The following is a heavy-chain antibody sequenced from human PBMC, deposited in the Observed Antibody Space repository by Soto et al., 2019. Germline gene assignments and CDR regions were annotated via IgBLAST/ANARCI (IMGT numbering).Heavy chain of an antibody. CDR1: GYTFTSYD. V-gene: IGHV1-8*01. J-gene: IGHJ4*02. D-gene: IGHD6-19*01. CDR3: ARGSSRGRWDAVAGTN. Sequence: QVQLVQSGAAVKKPGASVKVSCKASGYTFTSYDINWVRQATGQGREWMGWMNPNSGNTGSAQKFQGRVTMTRNTSISTADMELSSLRSEDTAVYYCARGSSRGRWDAVAGTNWCQGTMVAVSS. CDR2: MNPNSGNT.